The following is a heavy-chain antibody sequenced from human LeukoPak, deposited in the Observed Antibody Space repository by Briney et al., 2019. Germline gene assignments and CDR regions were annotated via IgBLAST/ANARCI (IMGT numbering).Heavy chain of an antibody. CDR2: VNADGGNT. D-gene: IGHD1-26*01. CDR3: TKRVKYGGTWDHFAD. J-gene: IGHJ4*02. V-gene: IGHV3-23*01. Sequence: GGSLRLSCAASGFTFDNYRVSWVRQAPEKGLEWVSTVNADGGNTYYADSVKGRFTISRDNSKSTLILQMNSLRVEDTALYYCTKRVKYGGTWDHFADWGQGTLVTVPS. CDR1: GFTFDNYR.